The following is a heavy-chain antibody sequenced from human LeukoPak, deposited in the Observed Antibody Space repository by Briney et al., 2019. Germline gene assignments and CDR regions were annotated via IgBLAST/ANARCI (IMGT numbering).Heavy chain of an antibody. CDR2: INHSGST. V-gene: IGHV4-34*01. CDR3: AKERDWFDP. J-gene: IGHJ5*02. CDR1: GGSFSGYY. Sequence: SETLSLTCAVYGGSFSGYYWSWIRQLPGKGLEWIGEINHSGSTNYNPSLKSRVTISVDTSKNQFSLKLSSVTAADTAVYFFAKERDWFDPWGQGTLVTVSS. D-gene: IGHD1-26*01.